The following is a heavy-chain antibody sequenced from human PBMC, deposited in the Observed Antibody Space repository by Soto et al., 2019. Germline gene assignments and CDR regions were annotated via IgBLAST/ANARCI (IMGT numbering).Heavy chain of an antibody. V-gene: IGHV1-18*01. J-gene: IGHJ5*02. CDR3: ATSRLPGIAVTGFYP. CDR1: GYTFTSYG. D-gene: IGHD6-19*01. CDR2: ISAYNGNT. Sequence: ASVKVSCKASGYTFTSYGISWVRQAPGQGLEWMGWISAYNGNTNYAQKLQGRVTMTTDTSTSTAYMELRSLRSEDTAVYYCATSRLPGIAVTGFYPWGQGTLVTVSS.